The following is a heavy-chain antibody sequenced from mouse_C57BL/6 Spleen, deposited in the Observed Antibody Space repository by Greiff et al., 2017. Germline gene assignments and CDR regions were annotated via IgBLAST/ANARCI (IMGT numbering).Heavy chain of an antibody. J-gene: IGHJ3*01. CDR3: ARRDSNYVAWFAY. Sequence: QVQLKQSGAELVKPGASVKLSCKASGYTFTSYWMHWVKQRPGQGLEWIGMIHPNSGSTNYNEKFKSKATLTVDKSSSTAYMQLSSLTSEDSAVYYCARRDSNYVAWFAYWGQGTLVTVSA. CDR1: GYTFTSYW. D-gene: IGHD2-5*01. CDR2: IHPNSGST. V-gene: IGHV1-64*01.